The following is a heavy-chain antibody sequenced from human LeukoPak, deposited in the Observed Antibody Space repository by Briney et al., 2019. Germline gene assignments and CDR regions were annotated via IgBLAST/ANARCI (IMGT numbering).Heavy chain of an antibody. CDR2: IYHSGST. CDR3: ARALFPSYYYDSSGSDAFDI. Sequence: PSETLSLTCTVSGYSISSGYYWGWIRQPPGKGLEWIGSIYHSGSTNYNPSLKSRVTISVDTSKNQFSLKLSSVTAADTAVYYCARALFPSYYYDSSGSDAFDIWGQGTMVTVSS. CDR1: GYSISSGYY. D-gene: IGHD3-22*01. V-gene: IGHV4-38-2*02. J-gene: IGHJ3*02.